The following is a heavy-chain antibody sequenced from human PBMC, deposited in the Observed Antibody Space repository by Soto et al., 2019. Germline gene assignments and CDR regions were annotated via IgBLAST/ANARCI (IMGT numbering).Heavy chain of an antibody. V-gene: IGHV4-4*07. CDR2: IYTSGST. Sequence: PETLSLTCPVSGGSISRSSWRWNRQPAGKGLEWIGRIYTSGSTNYNPSLKSRVTMSVDTSKNQFSLKLSSVTAADTAVYYCEGEDYYYGMDVWGQGTTVTVSS. J-gene: IGHJ6*02. CDR1: GGSISRSS. CDR3: EGEDYYYGMDV.